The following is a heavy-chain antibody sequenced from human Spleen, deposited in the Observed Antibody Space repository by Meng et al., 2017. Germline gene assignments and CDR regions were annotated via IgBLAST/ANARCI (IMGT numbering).Heavy chain of an antibody. CDR1: DYTFTGYG. D-gene: IGHD3-10*01. V-gene: IGHV1-18*01. CDR2: LGAHDGDT. J-gene: IGHJ4*02. CDR3: ARGTPGRSYSDY. Sequence: QVQPVQSGPEGKKTGASGKGTCKASDYTFTGYGVSWVRQAPGQGLEWMAWLGAHDGDTSHAPKFQGRVTVSADRPTATAYMELRSLRSDDTAVYYCARGTPGRSYSDYWGQGTLVTVSS.